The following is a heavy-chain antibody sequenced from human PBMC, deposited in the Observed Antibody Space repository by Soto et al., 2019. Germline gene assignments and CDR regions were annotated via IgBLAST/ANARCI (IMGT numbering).Heavy chain of an antibody. CDR1: GGSISSGGYS. Sequence: SETLSLTCAVSGGSISSGGYSWSWIRQPPGKGLEYIGYIYHSVSTYYNPSLKSRVTISVDRSKNQFSLRLSSVTAADTAVYYCARGTDDWGQGTLVTVSS. J-gene: IGHJ4*02. V-gene: IGHV4-30-2*01. CDR2: IYHSVST. CDR3: ARGTDD.